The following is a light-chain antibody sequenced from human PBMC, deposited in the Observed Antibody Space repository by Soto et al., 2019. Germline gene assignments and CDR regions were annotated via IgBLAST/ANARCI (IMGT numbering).Light chain of an antibody. CDR2: TAS. V-gene: IGKV3-20*01. Sequence: EIVLTQSPGTLSLSPGXRATLPCRASQSVSNNYLAWYQRKPGQTPRLLIYTASSRAAGVPDRFSGSGSGTDFTLTISRLEPGDFAVYYCQQYGRSPATFGQGTKVDIK. J-gene: IGKJ1*01. CDR1: QSVSNNY. CDR3: QQYGRSPAT.